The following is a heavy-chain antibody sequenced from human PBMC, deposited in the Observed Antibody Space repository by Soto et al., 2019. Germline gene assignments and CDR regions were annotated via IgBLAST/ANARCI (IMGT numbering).Heavy chain of an antibody. J-gene: IGHJ4*02. Sequence: SGPTLVNPTQTLTLTCTFSGFSLSTSGMRVSWIRQPPGKALEWLARIDWDDDKFYSTSLKTRLTISKDTSKNQVVLTMTNMDPVDTATYYCARNPLVVGMSGGYFDYWGQCTLVTVSS. CDR1: GFSLSTSGMR. CDR3: ARNPLVVGMSGGYFDY. D-gene: IGHD2-21*01. CDR2: IDWDDDK. V-gene: IGHV2-70*04.